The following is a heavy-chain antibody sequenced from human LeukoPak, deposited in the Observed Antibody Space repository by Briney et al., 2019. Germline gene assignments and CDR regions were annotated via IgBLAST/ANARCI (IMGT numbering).Heavy chain of an antibody. CDR1: GGSISSSSYY. J-gene: IGHJ2*01. D-gene: IGHD4-23*01. CDR2: IYYSGST. Sequence: SETLSLTCTVSGGSISSSSYYWGWIRQPPGKGLEWIGSIYYSGSTYYNPSLKSRVTISVDTSKNQFSLKLNSVTAADTAVYYCARPPTVDTNWYFDLWGRGTLVTVSS. V-gene: IGHV4-39*07. CDR3: ARPPTVDTNWYFDL.